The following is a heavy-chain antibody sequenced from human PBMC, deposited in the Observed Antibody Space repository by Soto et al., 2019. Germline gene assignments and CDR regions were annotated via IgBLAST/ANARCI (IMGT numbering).Heavy chain of an antibody. Sequence: GGSLRLSCAASGFTFSSYWMSWVRQAPGKGLEWVANIKQDGSEKYYVDSVKGRFTISRDNAKNSLYLQMNSLRAEDTAVYYCARDTRDFWLLGSYYGMDVWGQGTTVTVS. CDR1: GFTFSSYW. CDR3: ARDTRDFWLLGSYYGMDV. J-gene: IGHJ6*02. CDR2: IKQDGSEK. V-gene: IGHV3-7*05. D-gene: IGHD3-3*01.